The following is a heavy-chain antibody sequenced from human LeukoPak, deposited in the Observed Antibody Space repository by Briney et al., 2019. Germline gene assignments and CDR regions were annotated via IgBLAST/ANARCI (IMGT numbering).Heavy chain of an antibody. CDR2: INPSSGGT. D-gene: IGHD6-13*01. V-gene: IGHV1-2*02. CDR1: GYTFTGYY. J-gene: IGHJ5*02. Sequence: GASVKVSCKASGYTFTGYYMHWVRQAPGQGLEWMGWINPSSGGTNYAQKFQGRVTMTEDTSTDTAYMELSSLRSEDTAVYYCATGTGCSSSDNWFDPWGQGTLVTVSS. CDR3: ATGTGCSSSDNWFDP.